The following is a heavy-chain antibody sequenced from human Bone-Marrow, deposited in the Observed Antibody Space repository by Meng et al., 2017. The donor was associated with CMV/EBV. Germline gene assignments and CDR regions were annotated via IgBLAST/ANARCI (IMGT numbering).Heavy chain of an antibody. CDR1: GFTFSSYA. CDR3: ARSQYSGSRSDY. D-gene: IGHD5-12*01. J-gene: IGHJ4*02. CDR2: INSDGSST. V-gene: IGHV3-74*01. Sequence: GESLKISCAASGFTFSSYAMSWVRQAPGKGLVWVSRINSDGSSTSYADSVKGRVTISRDNAKNTLYLQMNSLRAEDTAVYYCARSQYSGSRSDYWGQGTLVTVSS.